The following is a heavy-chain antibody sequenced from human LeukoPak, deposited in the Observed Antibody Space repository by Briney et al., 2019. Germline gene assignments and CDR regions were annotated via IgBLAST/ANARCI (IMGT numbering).Heavy chain of an antibody. CDR3: ARGSPSGWYVFDY. CDR2: INPNSGDT. J-gene: IGHJ4*02. D-gene: IGHD6-19*01. CDR1: GYTFTGYY. V-gene: IGHV1-2*02. Sequence: ASVKVSCKASGYTFTGYYMHWVRQAPGQGLELMGWINPNSGDTNYAQKFQGRVTMTRDTSISTVYMELSKLRSDDTAVYYCARGSPSGWYVFDYWGQGTLVTVSS.